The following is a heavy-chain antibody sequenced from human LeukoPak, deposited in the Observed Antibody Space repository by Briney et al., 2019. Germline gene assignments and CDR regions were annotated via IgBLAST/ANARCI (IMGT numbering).Heavy chain of an antibody. Sequence: GRSLRLSCAASGFTFSSYAMHWVRQAPGKGLEWVAVISYDGSNKYYADSVKGRFTISRDNSKNTLYLQMNSLRAEDTAVYYCARDWVFRYDILTGPFDYWGQGTLVTVSS. V-gene: IGHV3-30*04. D-gene: IGHD3-9*01. CDR1: GFTFSSYA. CDR2: ISYDGSNK. CDR3: ARDWVFRYDILTGPFDY. J-gene: IGHJ4*02.